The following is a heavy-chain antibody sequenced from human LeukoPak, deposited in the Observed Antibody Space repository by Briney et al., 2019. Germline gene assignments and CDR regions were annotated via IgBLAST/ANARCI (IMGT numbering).Heavy chain of an antibody. CDR1: GFTASTNY. J-gene: IGHJ6*02. Sequence: GGSLRPSCAAPGFTASTNYMSWVRQAPGRGLEWGSVIYSGGSTYYADSVKGRFTISRDNSKNTLYLQMNSLRAEDTAVYYCARDRRRPQYYYDSSGQGPYYYGMDVWGQGTTVTVSS. CDR2: IYSGGST. V-gene: IGHV3-66*01. CDR3: ARDRRRPQYYYDSSGQGPYYYGMDV. D-gene: IGHD3-22*01.